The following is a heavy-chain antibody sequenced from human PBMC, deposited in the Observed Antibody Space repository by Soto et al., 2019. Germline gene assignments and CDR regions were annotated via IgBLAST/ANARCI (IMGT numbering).Heavy chain of an antibody. CDR1: GFTVSSNY. V-gene: IGHV3-53*01. Sequence: EVQLVESGGGLIQPGGSLRLSCAASGFTVSSNYMSWVRQAPGKGLEWVSVIYSGGSTYYADSVKGGFTISRDNSKNTLYLQMNSLRAEDTAVYYCARGAPYDYGGNGGFDYWGQGTLVTVSS. CDR3: ARGAPYDYGGNGGFDY. CDR2: IYSGGST. D-gene: IGHD4-17*01. J-gene: IGHJ4*02.